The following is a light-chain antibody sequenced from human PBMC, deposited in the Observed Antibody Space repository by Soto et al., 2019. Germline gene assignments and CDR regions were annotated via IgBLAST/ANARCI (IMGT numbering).Light chain of an antibody. Sequence: DIVMTQSPLSLPVTPGEPATISCRSSQSLLHSNGYNYLDWYLQRPGQSPQLLIYLGSNRASGVPDRLRGSGAGTDFTLKISRVEAEDVGVYYCMQPLQSWTFGQGTKVDIK. V-gene: IGKV2-28*01. CDR3: MQPLQSWT. CDR2: LGS. CDR1: QSLLHSNGYNY. J-gene: IGKJ1*01.